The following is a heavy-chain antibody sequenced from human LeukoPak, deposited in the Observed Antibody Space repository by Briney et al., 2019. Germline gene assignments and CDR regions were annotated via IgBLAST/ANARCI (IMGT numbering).Heavy chain of an antibody. CDR1: GFSFSSFG. D-gene: IGHD6-19*01. CDR3: SRDPRGIALAGTYDY. Sequence: GGSLRLSCAASGFSFSSFGMHWVRQAPGKGLEWVAVISYDGNKKYYGDSMKGRFTISRDNSMNTPYLKMNSLRADDTAVYYCSRDPRGIALAGTYDYWGQGILVTVSS. V-gene: IGHV3-30*03. J-gene: IGHJ4*02. CDR2: ISYDGNKK.